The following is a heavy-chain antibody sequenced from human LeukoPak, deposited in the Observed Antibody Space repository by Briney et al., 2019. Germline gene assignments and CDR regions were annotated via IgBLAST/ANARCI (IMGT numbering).Heavy chain of an antibody. V-gene: IGHV4-59*01. Sequence: SETLSLTCTVSGGSISSYYWSWIRQPPGKGLEWLGYIYYSGSTNYNPSLKSRVTISVDTSKNQFSLKLSSVTAADTAVYYCARERWTFGVVIISISGNWFDPWGQGTLVTVSS. CDR1: GGSISSYY. CDR3: ARERWTFGVVIISISGNWFDP. D-gene: IGHD3-3*01. J-gene: IGHJ5*02. CDR2: IYYSGST.